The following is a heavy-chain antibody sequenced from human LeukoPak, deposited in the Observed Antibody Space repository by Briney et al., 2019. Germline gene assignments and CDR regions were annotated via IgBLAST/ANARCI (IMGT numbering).Heavy chain of an antibody. CDR2: INSDGSST. Sequence: PGGSLRLSCAASGFTFSSYWMHWVRQAPGKGQVWVSRINSDGSSTSYADSVKGRFTISRDNAKNTLYLQMNSLRAEDTAVYYCARDAEVGAILFQHWGQGTLVTVSS. J-gene: IGHJ1*01. CDR1: GFTFSSYW. CDR3: ARDAEVGAILFQH. V-gene: IGHV3-74*01. D-gene: IGHD1-26*01.